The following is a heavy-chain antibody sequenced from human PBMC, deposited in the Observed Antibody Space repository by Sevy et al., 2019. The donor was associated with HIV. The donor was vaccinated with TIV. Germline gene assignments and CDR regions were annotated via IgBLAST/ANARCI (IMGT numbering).Heavy chain of an antibody. D-gene: IGHD2-2*01. V-gene: IGHV4-34*01. Sequence: SETLSLTCAVYGGSFSGYYWSWIRQPPGKGLEWIGEINHSGSTNYNPSLKSRVTISVDTSKNQFSLKLSSVTAADTAVYYCARGNIVVVPATLLDYWGQGTLVTVSS. CDR1: GGSFSGYY. CDR2: INHSGST. CDR3: ARGNIVVVPATLLDY. J-gene: IGHJ4*02.